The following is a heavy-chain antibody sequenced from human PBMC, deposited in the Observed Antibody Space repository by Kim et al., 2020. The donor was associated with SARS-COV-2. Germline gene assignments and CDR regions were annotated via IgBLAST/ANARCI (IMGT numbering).Heavy chain of an antibody. Sequence: ASVKVSCKASGYTFTSYYMHWVRQAPGQGLEWMGIINPSGGSTSYAQKFQGRVTMTRDTSTSTVYMELSSLRSEDTAVYYCARDGYCGGDCYERLAFDIWGQGTMVTVSS. V-gene: IGHV1-46*01. D-gene: IGHD2-21*01. CDR1: GYTFTSYY. CDR3: ARDGYCGGDCYERLAFDI. J-gene: IGHJ3*02. CDR2: INPSGGST.